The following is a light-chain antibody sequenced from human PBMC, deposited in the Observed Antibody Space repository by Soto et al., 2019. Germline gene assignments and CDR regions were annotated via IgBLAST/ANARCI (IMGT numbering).Light chain of an antibody. CDR3: QMYNNWVGT. V-gene: IGKV3-15*01. CDR2: GAA. CDR1: QSVRSN. Sequence: EIVMTQSPVTLSVSPGERATLSCRASQSVRSNLAWYQQKPGQAPRLLIYGAATRATGIPARFSGSGSGTDFTLTINSLQSEDFAVYYCQMYNNWVGTFGGGTKVDIK. J-gene: IGKJ4*01.